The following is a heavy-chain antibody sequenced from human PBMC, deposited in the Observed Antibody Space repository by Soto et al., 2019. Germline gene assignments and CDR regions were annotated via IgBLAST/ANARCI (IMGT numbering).Heavy chain of an antibody. Sequence: SVKVSCKASGGTFSSYAISWVRQAPGQGLEWMGGIIPIFGTANYAQKFQGRVTITADESTSTAYMELSSLRSDDTAVYYCARAHSSGWYPNWFDPWGQGTLVTVSS. CDR1: GGTFSSYA. J-gene: IGHJ5*02. CDR2: IIPIFGTA. D-gene: IGHD6-19*01. CDR3: ARAHSSGWYPNWFDP. V-gene: IGHV1-69*13.